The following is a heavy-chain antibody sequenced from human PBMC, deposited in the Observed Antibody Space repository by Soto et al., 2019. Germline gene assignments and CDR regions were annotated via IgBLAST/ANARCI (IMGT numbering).Heavy chain of an antibody. V-gene: IGHV3-30*18. D-gene: IGHD4-17*01. CDR1: GFTFSSYG. CDR3: AKDLGYGVVYYYGMDV. J-gene: IGHJ6*02. CDR2: ISYDGSNK. Sequence: GGSLRLSCAASGFTFSSYGMHWVRQAPGKGLEWVAVISYDGSNKYYADSVKGRFTISRDNSKNTLYLQMNSLRAEDTAVYYCAKDLGYGVVYYYGMDVWGQGTTVTVSS.